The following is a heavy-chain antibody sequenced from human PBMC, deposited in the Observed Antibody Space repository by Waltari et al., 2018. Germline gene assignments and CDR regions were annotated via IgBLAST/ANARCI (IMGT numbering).Heavy chain of an antibody. Sequence: QVQLVQSGAEVKKPGSSVKVSCKASGGTFRSHAISWVRQAPGQGLAWMGTIIPILGIANYAQKFQGRVTITADESTSTAYMELSSLRSEDTAVYYCASGGTMVVTLDYWGQGTLVTVSS. J-gene: IGHJ4*02. CDR1: GGTFRSHA. CDR3: ASGGTMVVTLDY. CDR2: IIPILGIA. D-gene: IGHD2-15*01. V-gene: IGHV1-69*04.